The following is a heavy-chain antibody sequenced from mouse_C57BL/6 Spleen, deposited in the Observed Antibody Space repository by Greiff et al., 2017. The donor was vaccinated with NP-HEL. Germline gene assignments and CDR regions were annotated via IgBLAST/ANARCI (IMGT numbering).Heavy chain of an antibody. Sequence: QVHVKQSGAELVKPGASVKLSCKASGYTFTSYWMQWVKQRPGQGLEWIGEIDPSDSYTNYNQKFKGKATLTVDTSSSTAYMQLSSLTSEDSAVYYCARRVYYDYDVSYWGQGTTLTVSS. D-gene: IGHD2-4*01. J-gene: IGHJ2*01. CDR1: GYTFTSYW. V-gene: IGHV1-50*01. CDR2: IDPSDSYT. CDR3: ARRVYYDYDVSY.